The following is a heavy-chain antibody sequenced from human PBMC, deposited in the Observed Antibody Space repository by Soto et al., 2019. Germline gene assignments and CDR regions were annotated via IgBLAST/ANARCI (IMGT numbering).Heavy chain of an antibody. Sequence: ASVKVSCKASGGTFSGYAISWVRQAPGQGLEWMGGIIPIFGTANYAQKFQGRVTITADESTSTAYMELSSLRSEDTAVYYCARDRITMVRGVIITSYYGMDVWGQGTTVTVSS. J-gene: IGHJ6*02. CDR3: ARDRITMVRGVIITSYYGMDV. CDR1: GGTFSGYA. CDR2: IIPIFGTA. V-gene: IGHV1-69*13. D-gene: IGHD3-10*01.